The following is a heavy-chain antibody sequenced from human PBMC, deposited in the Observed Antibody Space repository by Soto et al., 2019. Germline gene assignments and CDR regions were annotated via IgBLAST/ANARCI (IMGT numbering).Heavy chain of an antibody. V-gene: IGHV1-18*04. J-gene: IGHJ4*02. Sequence: GASVKVSCKASGFTLTTYGISWVRQAPGQGLEWMGWISAYNGNTKYAQNLQGRLTMTTDTSTRTAYMELRSLRSDDTAVYYCAREVTGGDRPDYWGQGTLVTVSS. D-gene: IGHD2-21*01. CDR3: AREVTGGDRPDY. CDR2: ISAYNGNT. CDR1: GFTLTTYG.